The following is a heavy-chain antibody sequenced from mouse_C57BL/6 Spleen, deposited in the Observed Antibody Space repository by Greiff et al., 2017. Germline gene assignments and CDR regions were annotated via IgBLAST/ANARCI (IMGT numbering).Heavy chain of an antibody. D-gene: IGHD2-3*01. V-gene: IGHV14-2*01. J-gene: IGHJ3*01. Sequence: EVQLQESGAELVKPGASVKLSCTASGFNIQDYYMPWVKQRTEQGLEWIGRIDPEDGETKYAPKFQGKATIPADTSSNTAYLQLISLTSEDPAVYYCARMGTNGYSLAYWGQGTLVTVSA. CDR2: IDPEDGET. CDR1: GFNIQDYY. CDR3: ARMGTNGYSLAY.